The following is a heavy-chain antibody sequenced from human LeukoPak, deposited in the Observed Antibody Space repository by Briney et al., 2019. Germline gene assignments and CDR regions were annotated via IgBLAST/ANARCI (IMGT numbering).Heavy chain of an antibody. CDR1: GFTFDDYA. CDR3: AKVLRWGYSSSLGT. Sequence: GRSLRLSCAASGFTFDDYAMHWVRQAPGKGLEWVSGISWNSGSIGYADSVKGRFTISRDNAKNSLYLQMNSLRAEDTALYYCAKVLRWGYSSSLGTWGQGTLVTVSS. J-gene: IGHJ5*02. V-gene: IGHV3-9*01. CDR2: ISWNSGSI. D-gene: IGHD6-13*01.